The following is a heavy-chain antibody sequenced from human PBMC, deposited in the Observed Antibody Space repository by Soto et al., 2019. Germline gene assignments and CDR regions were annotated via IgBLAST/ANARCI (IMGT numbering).Heavy chain of an antibody. CDR3: AKDQGSSWYEIDY. CDR1: GFTFSNYA. Sequence: EVQPLESGGGLVQPGGSLRLSCAASGFTFSNYAVTWVRQAPGKGLEWVSTISGRGGSTYYADSVKGRLTISRDNSKNTLYLQINSLRAEDTAVYYCAKDQGSSWYEIDYWGQGTLVTVSS. D-gene: IGHD6-13*01. V-gene: IGHV3-23*01. CDR2: ISGRGGST. J-gene: IGHJ4*02.